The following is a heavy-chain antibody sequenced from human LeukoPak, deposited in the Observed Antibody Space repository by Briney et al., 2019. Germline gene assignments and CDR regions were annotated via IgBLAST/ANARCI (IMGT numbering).Heavy chain of an antibody. J-gene: IGHJ4*02. CDR3: ARAGYCSGGSCYLDY. V-gene: IGHV5-51*01. CDR2: IYPGDSDT. Sequence: GESLKISCKGSGYSFTSYWIGWVRQMPGKGLEWMGIIYPGDSDTRYSPSSQGQVTISADKSISTAYLQWSSLKASDTAMYYCARAGYCSGGSCYLDYWGQGTLVTVSS. CDR1: GYSFTSYW. D-gene: IGHD2-15*01.